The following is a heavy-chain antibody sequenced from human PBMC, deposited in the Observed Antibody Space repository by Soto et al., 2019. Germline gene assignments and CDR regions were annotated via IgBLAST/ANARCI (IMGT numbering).Heavy chain of an antibody. Sequence: GGSLRLSCAASGFTFSSYAMSWVRQAPGKGLEWVSAISGSGGSTYYADSVKGRFTISRDNSENTLYLQMNSLRAEDTAVYYCAKDGSGSYYPNWFDPWGQGTLVTVS. V-gene: IGHV3-23*01. CDR1: GFTFSSYA. J-gene: IGHJ5*02. D-gene: IGHD3-10*01. CDR3: AKDGSGSYYPNWFDP. CDR2: ISGSGGST.